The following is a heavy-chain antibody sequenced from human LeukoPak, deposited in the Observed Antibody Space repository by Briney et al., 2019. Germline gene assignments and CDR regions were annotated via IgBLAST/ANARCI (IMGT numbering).Heavy chain of an antibody. D-gene: IGHD1-26*01. CDR3: AKDLRGTYAFDI. J-gene: IGHJ3*02. CDR2: ISGSGGNT. V-gene: IGHV3-23*01. Sequence: GGSLRLSCVASGFTFSSYEMNWVRQAPGKGLEWVSAISGSGGNTYYADSVKGRFTISRDNSKNTLYLQMNSLRAEDTAVYYCAKDLRGTYAFDIWGQGTMVTVSS. CDR1: GFTFSSYE.